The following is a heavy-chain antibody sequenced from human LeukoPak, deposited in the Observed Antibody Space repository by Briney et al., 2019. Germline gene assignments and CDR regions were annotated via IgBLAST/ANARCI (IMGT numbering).Heavy chain of an antibody. D-gene: IGHD3-10*01. CDR2: IYYSGST. CDR1: GGSISSGGYY. V-gene: IGHV4-31*03. CDR3: ARGSLWFGELFRHYYYYYGMDV. Sequence: SQTLSLTCTVSGGSISSGGYYWSWIRQHPGKGLEWIGYIYYSGSTYYNPSLKSRVTISVDTSKNQFSLKLSSVTAADTAVYYCARGSLWFGELFRHYYYYYGMDVWGQGTTVTVSS. J-gene: IGHJ6*02.